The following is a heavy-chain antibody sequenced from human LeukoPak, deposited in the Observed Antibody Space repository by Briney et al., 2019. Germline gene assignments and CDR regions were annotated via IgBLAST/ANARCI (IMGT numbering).Heavy chain of an antibody. CDR2: IYTSGST. V-gene: IGHV4-4*07. CDR1: DGSISSYY. D-gene: IGHD6-13*01. Sequence: SETLSLTCTVSDGSISSYYWSWIRQPAGKGLEWIGRIYTSGSTNYSPSLQSRVTMSVDTSKNQFSLKLSSVTAADTAVYYCARDGSSWYFDYWGQGTLVTVSS. CDR3: ARDGSSWYFDY. J-gene: IGHJ4*02.